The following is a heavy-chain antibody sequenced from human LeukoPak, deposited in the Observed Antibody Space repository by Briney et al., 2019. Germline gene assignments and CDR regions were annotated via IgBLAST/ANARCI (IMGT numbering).Heavy chain of an antibody. J-gene: IGHJ4*02. Sequence: TLSLTCTVSGGSINSGSFYWSWIRRPAGEGLEWLGRISTSRSTDYNPSLKRRVTISLDTSKNQFSLRLNSVTAADTAVFYCARNSYGTTYFYWGQGTLVTVSS. CDR1: GGSINSGSFY. D-gene: IGHD1-1*01. V-gene: IGHV4-61*02. CDR2: ISTSRST. CDR3: ARNSYGTTYFY.